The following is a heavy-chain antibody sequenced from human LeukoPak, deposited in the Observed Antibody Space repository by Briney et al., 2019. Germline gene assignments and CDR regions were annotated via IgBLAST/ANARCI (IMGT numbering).Heavy chain of an antibody. V-gene: IGHV4-59*01. CDR2: IYYSGST. Sequence: SETLSLTCTVSGGFISGYYWSWIRQPPGKGLEWIVYIYYSGSTNYNPSLKSRVTISVDMSKNQFSLKLSSVTAADTAVYYCARQISGSWFDYWGQGTLVSVSS. CDR1: GGFISGYY. J-gene: IGHJ4*02. CDR3: ARQISGSWFDY. D-gene: IGHD1-26*01.